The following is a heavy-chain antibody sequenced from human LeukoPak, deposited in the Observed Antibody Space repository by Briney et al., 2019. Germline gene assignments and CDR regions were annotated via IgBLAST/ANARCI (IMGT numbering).Heavy chain of an antibody. V-gene: IGHV4-59*08. CDR2: IYYSGST. CDR3: ARATYYYDSSGYPEDLFDY. CDR1: GGSISSYY. Sequence: PSETLSLTCTVSGGSISSYYWSWIRQPPGKGLEWIGYIYYSGSTYYNPSLKSRVTISVDTSKNQFSLKLSSVTAADTAVYYCARATYYYDSSGYPEDLFDYWGQGTLVTVSS. J-gene: IGHJ4*02. D-gene: IGHD3-22*01.